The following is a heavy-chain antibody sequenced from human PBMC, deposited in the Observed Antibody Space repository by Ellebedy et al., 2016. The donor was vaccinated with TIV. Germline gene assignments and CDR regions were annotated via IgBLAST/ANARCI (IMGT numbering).Heavy chain of an antibody. CDR2: ISYDGSNK. D-gene: IGHD1-26*01. CDR1: GFIFKNFL. CDR3: ARASIVGATSSCFDY. Sequence: PGGSLRLSCGASGFIFKNFLMYWVRQAPGKGLEWVAVISYDGSNKYYADSVKGRFTISRDNSKNTLYLQMNSLRAEDTAVYYCARASIVGATSSCFDYWGQGTLVTVSS. V-gene: IGHV3-30*03. J-gene: IGHJ4*02.